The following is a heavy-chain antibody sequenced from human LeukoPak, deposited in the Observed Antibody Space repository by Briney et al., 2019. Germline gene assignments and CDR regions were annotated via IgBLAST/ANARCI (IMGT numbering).Heavy chain of an antibody. CDR3: AKHIYGVVSIQQ. D-gene: IGHD3-3*01. CDR1: GFTFSSYA. Sequence: GGSLRLSCAASGFTFSSYAMSWVRQAPGKGLEWVGRIRSRADGGTAEYATAVEGRFTISRDDSTNTLYLHMSNVKTEDTAVYYCAKHIYGVVSIQQWGQGTLVTVSS. CDR2: IRSRADGGTA. J-gene: IGHJ1*01. V-gene: IGHV3-15*01.